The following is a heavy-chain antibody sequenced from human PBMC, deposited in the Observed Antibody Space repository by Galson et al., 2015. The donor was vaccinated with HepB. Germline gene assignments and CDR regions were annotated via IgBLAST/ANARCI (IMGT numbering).Heavy chain of an antibody. Sequence: SLRLSCAASGFTFSYYAVSWVRQAPGKGLEWVSAITPSVDNTYPEDSMRRRSTTPRNNSQNTLFLQMNSLRADDTAIYFCAKVFPEKTDGWYRQALYYFDSWGQGTRVTVSS. CDR3: AKVFPEKTDGWYRQALYYFDS. J-gene: IGHJ4*02. D-gene: IGHD6-19*01. CDR2: ITPSVDNT. CDR1: GFTFSYYA. V-gene: IGHV3-23*01.